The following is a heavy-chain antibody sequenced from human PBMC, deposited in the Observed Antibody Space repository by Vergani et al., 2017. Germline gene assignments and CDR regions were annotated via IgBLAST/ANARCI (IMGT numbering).Heavy chain of an antibody. J-gene: IGHJ3*02. CDR2: ISSSGSTT. V-gene: IGHV3-48*03. CDR1: GFTFSSYE. Sequence: EVQLVESGGGLVQPGGSLRLSCAASGFTFSSYEMNWVRQAPGKGLEWVSYISSSGSTTYYADSVKGRFTISRDNAKNTLYLQMNSLRAEDTAVYYCAKVSRKQLALGAFDIWGQGTMVTVSS. D-gene: IGHD6-6*01. CDR3: AKVSRKQLALGAFDI.